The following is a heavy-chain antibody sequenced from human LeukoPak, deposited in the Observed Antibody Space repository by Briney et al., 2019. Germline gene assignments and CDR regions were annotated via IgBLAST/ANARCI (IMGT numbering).Heavy chain of an antibody. V-gene: IGHV1-2*02. CDR3: ATSRVSGPPDY. D-gene: IGHD2-15*01. Sequence: ASVTVSCKASGYTFTGYYMHWVRQAPGQGREWMGWINPNSGGTNYALKFQGRVTMTRDTSISTAYMELSRLRSDDTAVYYCATSRVSGPPDYWGQGTLVTVSS. J-gene: IGHJ4*02. CDR2: INPNSGGT. CDR1: GYTFTGYY.